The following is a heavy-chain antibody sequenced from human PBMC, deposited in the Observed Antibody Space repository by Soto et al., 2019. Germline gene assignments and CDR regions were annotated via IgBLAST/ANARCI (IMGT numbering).Heavy chain of an antibody. V-gene: IGHV3-23*01. D-gene: IGHD3-22*01. J-gene: IGHJ4*02. Sequence: SGGSLRLSCAASGFTFSSYAMSWVRQAPGKGLEWVSAISGSGGSTYYADSVKGRFTISRDNSKNTLYLQMNSLRAEDTAVYYCAKGVSAEYYYDSSGLWLSRRSYWGQGTLVTVSS. CDR3: AKGVSAEYYYDSSGLWLSRRSY. CDR1: GFTFSSYA. CDR2: ISGSGGST.